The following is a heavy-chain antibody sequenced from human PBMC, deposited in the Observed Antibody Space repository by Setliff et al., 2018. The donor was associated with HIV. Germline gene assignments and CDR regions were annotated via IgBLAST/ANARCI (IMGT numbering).Heavy chain of an antibody. CDR3: ARYGRVLRWFGGLAWYFDL. CDR1: GYTFTSYT. Sequence: ASVKVSCKDSGYTFTSYTIHRVRQAHGQRLEWMGWINTGNANTKYSQKFQDRVTITRDTSASTAYMELSSLRSEDTAVYYWARYGRVLRWFGGLAWYFDLWGRGTLVAASS. CDR2: INTGNANT. J-gene: IGHJ2*01. V-gene: IGHV1-3*04. D-gene: IGHD3-10*01.